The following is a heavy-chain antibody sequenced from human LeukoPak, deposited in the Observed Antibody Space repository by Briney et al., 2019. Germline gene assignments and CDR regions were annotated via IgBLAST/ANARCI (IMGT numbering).Heavy chain of an antibody. Sequence: GGSLRLSCAASGFAFSSYAMHWVRQAPGKGLEYVSAISNGGGSTHYANSVKGRFTISRDNSKNTLYLQMGSLRAEDMAVYYCARPYYDIWSAYVYWGQGTLVTVSS. D-gene: IGHD3-3*01. CDR2: ISNGGGST. CDR1: GFAFSSYA. CDR3: ARPYYDIWSAYVY. V-gene: IGHV3-64*01. J-gene: IGHJ4*02.